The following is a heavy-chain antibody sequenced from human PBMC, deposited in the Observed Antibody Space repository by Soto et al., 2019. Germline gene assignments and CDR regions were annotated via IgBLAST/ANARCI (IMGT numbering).Heavy chain of an antibody. V-gene: IGHV4-31*03. J-gene: IGHJ6*02. Sequence: SETLSLTCTVSGGSISSGGYYWSWIRQHPGKGLEWIGYIYYSGSTYYNPSLKSRVTISVDTSKNQFSLKLSSVTAADTAVYYCARELGYSSSWYYYYYGMDVWGQGTTVTVSS. D-gene: IGHD6-13*01. CDR3: ARELGYSSSWYYYYYGMDV. CDR2: IYYSGST. CDR1: GGSISSGGYY.